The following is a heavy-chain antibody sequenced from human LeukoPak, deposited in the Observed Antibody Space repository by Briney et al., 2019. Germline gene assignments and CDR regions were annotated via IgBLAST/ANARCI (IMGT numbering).Heavy chain of an antibody. J-gene: IGHJ4*02. CDR2: ISDSEGST. V-gene: IGHV3-23*01. CDR3: AKVSYYDYVWGSYRGVPFDY. CDR1: GFTFSSYA. Sequence: PGWSLRLSCAASGFTFSSYAMSWVRQAPGKGLEWVSAISDSEGSTYYADSVKGRFTIPRDNSKNTLYLQMNSLRAEDTAVYYCAKVSYYDYVWGSYRGVPFDYWGQGTLVTVSS. D-gene: IGHD3-16*01.